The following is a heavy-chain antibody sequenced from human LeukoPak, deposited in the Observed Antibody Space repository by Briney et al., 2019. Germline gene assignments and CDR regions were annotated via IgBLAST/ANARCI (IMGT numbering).Heavy chain of an antibody. D-gene: IGHD1-1*01. CDR2: ISYDGSNK. Sequence: GRSLRLSCAASGFTFSSYGMHWVRQAPGKGLEWVAVISYDGSNKYYADSVKGRFTISRDNSKNTLYLQMNSLGAEDTAVYYCAKVLEPYYYGMDVWGQGTTVTVSS. V-gene: IGHV3-30*18. CDR1: GFTFSSYG. J-gene: IGHJ6*02. CDR3: AKVLEPYYYGMDV.